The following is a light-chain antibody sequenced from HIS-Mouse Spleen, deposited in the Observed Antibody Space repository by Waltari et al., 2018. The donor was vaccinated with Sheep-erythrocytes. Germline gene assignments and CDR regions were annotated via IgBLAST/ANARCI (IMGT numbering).Light chain of an antibody. V-gene: IGLV2-8*01. Sequence: QSALTPPPSAPGSPGPSVTISCTGTRKNVGGYNYVSCYQQHPGKAPKLMIYEVSKRPSGVPDRFSGSKSGNTASLTVSGLQAEDEADYYCSSYAGSNNWVFGGGTKLTVL. CDR2: EVS. J-gene: IGLJ3*02. CDR3: SSYAGSNNWV. CDR1: RKNVGGYNY.